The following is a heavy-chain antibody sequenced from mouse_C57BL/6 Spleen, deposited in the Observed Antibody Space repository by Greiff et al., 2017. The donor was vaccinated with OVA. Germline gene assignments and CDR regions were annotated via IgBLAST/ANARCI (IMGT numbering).Heavy chain of an antibody. J-gene: IGHJ3*01. Sequence: VQLKESGPELVKPGASVKISCKASGYSFTGYYMNWVKQSPEKSLEWIGEINPSTGGTTYNQKFKAKATLTVDKSSSTAYMQLKSLTSEDSAVYYCARVYGSSYGWFAYWGQGTLVTVAA. V-gene: IGHV1-42*01. CDR1: GYSFTGYY. CDR3: ARVYGSSYGWFAY. D-gene: IGHD1-1*01. CDR2: INPSTGGT.